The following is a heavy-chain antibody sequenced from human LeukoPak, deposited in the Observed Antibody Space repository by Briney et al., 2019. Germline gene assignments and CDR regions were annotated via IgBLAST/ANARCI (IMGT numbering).Heavy chain of an antibody. CDR1: GGSISSSSYY. J-gene: IGHJ2*01. CDR2: IYYSGST. CDR3: ARHGLDYDILTGYYSWYFDL. D-gene: IGHD3-9*01. V-gene: IGHV4-39*01. Sequence: SETLSLTCTVSGGSISSSSYYWGWIRQPPGKGLEWIGSIYYSGSTNYNPSLKSRVTISVDTSKNQFSLKLSSVTAADTAVYYCARHGLDYDILTGYYSWYFDLWGRGTLVTVSS.